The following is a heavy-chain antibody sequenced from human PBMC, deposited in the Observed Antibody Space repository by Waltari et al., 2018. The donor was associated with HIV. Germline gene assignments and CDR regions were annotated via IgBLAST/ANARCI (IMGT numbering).Heavy chain of an antibody. CDR2: IYRSGDA. V-gene: IGHV3-53*02. D-gene: IGHD3-3*02. CDR1: GLSVRSNY. CDR3: ARVRSIMGRFLGFDY. Sequence: EVQLVETGGGLIQHGGSLRLSCAASGLSVRSNYMTWDRQAPWKGLEWVSVIYRSGDAYYADFVKGRFTISRDNSKNTLYLQMNSLRAEDTAVYYCARVRSIMGRFLGFDYWGQGTLVTVSS. J-gene: IGHJ4*02.